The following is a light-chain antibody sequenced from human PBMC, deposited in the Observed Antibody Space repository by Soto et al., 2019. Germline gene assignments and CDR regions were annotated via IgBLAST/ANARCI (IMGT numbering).Light chain of an antibody. J-gene: IGKJ5*01. Sequence: PLPQSPSSLASSVVYRLPLTFRASRNVIIYLNWYQHQPGKGPTILIHATSNLQIGFQSRFSGSGSGTEFPLTISSLEPEDFGTYYCQQSYKMTSCGQGPRLALK. CDR2: ATS. CDR1: RNVIIY. CDR3: QQSYKMTS. V-gene: IGKV1-39*01.